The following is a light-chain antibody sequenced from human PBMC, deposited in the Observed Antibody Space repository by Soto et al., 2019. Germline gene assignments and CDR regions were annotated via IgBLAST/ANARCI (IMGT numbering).Light chain of an antibody. Sequence: QSALTQPASVSASPGQSITISCTGTSSDVGTYDDVSWYRQHPGKGPKLLIYEVTNRPSGVSNRFSGSKSGNTASLTISGLQAEDESDYYCTSYTSTISHVLFGGGTKLTVL. V-gene: IGLV2-14*01. CDR3: TSYTSTISHVL. CDR2: EVT. CDR1: SSDVGTYDD. J-gene: IGLJ2*01.